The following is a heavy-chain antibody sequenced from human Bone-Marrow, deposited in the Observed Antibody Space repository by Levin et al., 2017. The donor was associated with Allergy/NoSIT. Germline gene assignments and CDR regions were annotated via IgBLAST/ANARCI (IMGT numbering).Heavy chain of an antibody. CDR2: MSNDGNFK. CDR1: EFIFSRYP. J-gene: IGHJ4*02. Sequence: GGSLRLSCAASEFIFSRYPMHWVRQAPGKGLEWVAVMSNDGNFKSYADSVKGRFTISRDNSEDTLYLQMNSLRPEDTGVYFCTRGAESYPWAVFDHWGQGTLVTVSS. V-gene: IGHV3-30*04. D-gene: IGHD3-10*01. CDR3: TRGAESYPWAVFDH.